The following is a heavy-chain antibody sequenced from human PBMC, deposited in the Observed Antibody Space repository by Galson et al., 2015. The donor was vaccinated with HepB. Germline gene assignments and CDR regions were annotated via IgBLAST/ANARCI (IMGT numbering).Heavy chain of an antibody. J-gene: IGHJ4*02. D-gene: IGHD6-13*01. CDR1: GYTFTSYA. V-gene: IGHV1-3*01. Sequence: SVKVSCKASGYTFTSYAMHWVRQAPGQRLEWMGWINAGNGNTKYSQKFQGRVTITRDTSASTAYMELSSLRSEDTAVYYCARGAAPGDGYFDSWGQGTLVTVSS. CDR2: INAGNGNT. CDR3: ARGAAPGDGYFDS.